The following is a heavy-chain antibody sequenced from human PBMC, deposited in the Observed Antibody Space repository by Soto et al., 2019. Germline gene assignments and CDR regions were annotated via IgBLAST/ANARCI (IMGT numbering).Heavy chain of an antibody. CDR1: GFTLSMFS. Sequence: VGSLRLSCSASGFTLSMFSMHWVRQAPGKGLEYVSGISSNGDSTYYADSVKGRFTISRDNSKNTLYLQMSSLRAVDTAVYYCVHPRSTVQIPPTWGQGTLVTSPQ. V-gene: IGHV3-64D*06. CDR3: VHPRSTVQIPPT. CDR2: ISSNGDST. J-gene: IGHJ5*02. D-gene: IGHD4-17*01.